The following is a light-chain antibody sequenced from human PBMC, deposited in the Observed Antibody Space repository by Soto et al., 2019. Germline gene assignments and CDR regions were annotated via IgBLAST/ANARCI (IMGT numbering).Light chain of an antibody. CDR3: QQYGSSPLT. CDR1: QSVTSNY. J-gene: IGKJ4*01. Sequence: EIVLTQSPGTLSLSPGDRATLSCRASQSVTSNYLAWYQQRPGQAPRLVIFGTSSRATGIPDRFSGRGSGTHFTLTISRLEPEDFEVYYCQQYGSSPLTFGGGTKVDIK. V-gene: IGKV3-20*01. CDR2: GTS.